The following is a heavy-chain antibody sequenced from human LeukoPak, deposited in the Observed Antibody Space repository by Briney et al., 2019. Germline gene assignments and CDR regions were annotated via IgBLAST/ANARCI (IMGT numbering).Heavy chain of an antibody. J-gene: IGHJ4*02. D-gene: IGHD5-12*01. CDR1: GGSISSGSDY. Sequence: PSQTLSLTCTVSGGSISSGSDYWSWIRQPAGKGLEWIGRIYTSGSTNYNPSLKSRVTISVDTSKNQFSLKLSSVTAADTAVYYCARRGIVATTHRPFDYWGQGTLVTVSS. V-gene: IGHV4-61*02. CDR2: IYTSGST. CDR3: ARRGIVATTHRPFDY.